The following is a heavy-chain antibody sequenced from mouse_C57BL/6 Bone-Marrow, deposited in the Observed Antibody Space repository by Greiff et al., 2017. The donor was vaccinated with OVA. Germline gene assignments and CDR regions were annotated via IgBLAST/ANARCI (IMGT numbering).Heavy chain of an antibody. CDR1: GYTFTSYW. D-gene: IGHD1-1*01. V-gene: IGHV1-52*01. Sequence: QVQLQQPGAELVKPGASVKLSCKASGYTFTSYWMHWVKQRPIQGLEWIGNIDPSDSDTHYNQKFKDKATLTVDKSSSTAYMQLSSLTSEDSAVYYCARVRGPRGSSYRLHRYFDVWGTGTTVTVSS. J-gene: IGHJ1*03. CDR2: IDPSDSDT. CDR3: ARVRGPRGSSYRLHRYFDV.